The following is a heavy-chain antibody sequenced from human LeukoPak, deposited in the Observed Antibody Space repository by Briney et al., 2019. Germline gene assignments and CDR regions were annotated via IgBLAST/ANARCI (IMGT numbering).Heavy chain of an antibody. CDR3: ARERQAGGTPFDY. D-gene: IGHD1-26*01. CDR2: VGNDEKTK. Sequence: GRSLRLSCVASGFTFTGHSMHWVRQAPGKGLEWVAVVGNDEKTKFYADSLKGRFTISRDNSKNTLYLQMNSPRDEDTAVYYCARERQAGGTPFDYWGQGTLVTVSS. V-gene: IGHV3-30*04. CDR1: GFTFTGHS. J-gene: IGHJ4*02.